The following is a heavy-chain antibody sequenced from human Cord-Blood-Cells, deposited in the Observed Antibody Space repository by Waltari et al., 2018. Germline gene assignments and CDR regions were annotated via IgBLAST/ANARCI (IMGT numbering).Heavy chain of an antibody. J-gene: IGHJ3*02. CDR1: GYTCTSYD. CDR2: INPNSGNA. Sequence: QVQLVQSGAEVKKPGASVKVSCKASGYTCTSYDINWVRQATGKGLEWMGWINPNSGNAGCAQKFQGRVTMTRNTSISTAYMELGSLRSEDTAVYYCARVPAGTPDAFDIWGQRAMVTVSS. V-gene: IGHV1-8*01. CDR3: ARVPAGTPDAFDI. D-gene: IGHD1-7*01.